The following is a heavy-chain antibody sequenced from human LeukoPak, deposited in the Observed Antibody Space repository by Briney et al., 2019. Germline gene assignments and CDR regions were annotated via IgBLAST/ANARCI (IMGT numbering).Heavy chain of an antibody. CDR1: GGTFSSYA. D-gene: IGHD6-19*01. Sequence: GGSVKVSCKASGGTFSSYAISWVRQAPGQGLEWMGRIIPIFGIANYAQKFQGRVTITADKSTSTAYMELSSLRSEDTAVYYCARAYSSGTGFGYWGQGTLVTVSS. CDR3: ARAYSSGTGFGY. CDR2: IIPIFGIA. J-gene: IGHJ4*02. V-gene: IGHV1-69*04.